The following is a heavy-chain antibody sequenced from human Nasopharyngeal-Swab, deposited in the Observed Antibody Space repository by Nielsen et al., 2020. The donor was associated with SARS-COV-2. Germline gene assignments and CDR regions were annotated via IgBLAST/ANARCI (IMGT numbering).Heavy chain of an antibody. J-gene: IGHJ5*02. CDR3: ARPLSRDSTWTTEANWFDP. Sequence: GESLKISCAASGFTFSSYSMSWLRQAPGKGLEWVSTIPGNGDTTYYADSVKGRFTISRDNSENTVYLQMNSLRAEDTALYHCARPLSRDSTWTTEANWFDPWGQGTLVTVSS. CDR2: IPGNGDTT. D-gene: IGHD6-13*01. CDR1: GFTFSSYS. V-gene: IGHV3-23*01.